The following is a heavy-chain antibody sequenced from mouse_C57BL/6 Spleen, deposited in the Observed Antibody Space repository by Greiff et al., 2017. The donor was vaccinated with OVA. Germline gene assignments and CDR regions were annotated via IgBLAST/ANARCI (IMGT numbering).Heavy chain of an antibody. CDR2: IYPSDSET. V-gene: IGHV1-61*01. Sequence: QVQLQQPGAELVRPGSSVKLSCKASGYTFTSYWMDWVKQRPGQGLEWIGNIYPSDSETHYTQKFKDKATLTVDKSSSTAYMQLSSLTSEDSAVYYCARDRYDGFDYWGQGTTLTVSS. CDR1: GYTFTSYW. J-gene: IGHJ2*01. CDR3: ARDRYDGFDY. D-gene: IGHD2-12*01.